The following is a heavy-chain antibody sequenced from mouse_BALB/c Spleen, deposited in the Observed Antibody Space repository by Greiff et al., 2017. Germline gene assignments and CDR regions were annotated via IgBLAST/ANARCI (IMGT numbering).Heavy chain of an antibody. V-gene: IGHV5-6-3*01. Sequence: EVKLMESGGGLVQPGGSLKLSCAASGFTFSSYGMSWVRQTPDKRLELVATINNNGGSTYYPDSVKGRFTISRDNAKNTLYLQMSSLKSEDTAMYYCARDHADLYYGSWFAYWGQGTLVTVSA. CDR2: INNNGGST. CDR1: GFTFSSYG. D-gene: IGHD1-1*01. CDR3: ARDHADLYYGSWFAY. J-gene: IGHJ3*01.